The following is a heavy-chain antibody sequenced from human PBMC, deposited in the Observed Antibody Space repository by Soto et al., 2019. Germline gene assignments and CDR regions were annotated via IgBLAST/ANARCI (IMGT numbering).Heavy chain of an antibody. J-gene: IGHJ4*02. CDR1: GGSISSYY. D-gene: IGHD6-19*01. V-gene: IGHV4-59*01. CDR3: ARVVRAGSSGWYQDY. Sequence: KPSETLSLTCTVSGGSISSYYWSWIRQPPGKGLEWIGYIYYSGSTNYNPSLKSRVTISVDTSKNQFSLKLSSVTAADTAVYYCARVVRAGSSGWYQDYWGQGTLVTVS. CDR2: IYYSGST.